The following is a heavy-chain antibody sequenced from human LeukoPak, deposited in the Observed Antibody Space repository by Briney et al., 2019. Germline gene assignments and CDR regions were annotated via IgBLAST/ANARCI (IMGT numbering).Heavy chain of an antibody. J-gene: IGHJ6*02. Sequence: PGRSLRLSCAASGFTFSSSGMHWVRQAPGKGLEWVAVISYDGSNKYYADSVKGRFTISRDNSKNTLYLQMNSLSAEDTAVYYCAKAPYYYDISVYYPSGGDYYGMDVWGQGTTVTVSS. CDR1: GFTFSSSG. CDR3: AKAPYYYDISVYYPSGGDYYGMDV. CDR2: ISYDGSNK. V-gene: IGHV3-30*18. D-gene: IGHD3-22*01.